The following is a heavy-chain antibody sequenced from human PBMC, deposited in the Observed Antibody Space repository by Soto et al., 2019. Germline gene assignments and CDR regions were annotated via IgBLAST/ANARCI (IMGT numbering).Heavy chain of an antibody. V-gene: IGHV1-24*01. CDR3: APCLGELSLYGPSDAFDI. D-gene: IGHD3-16*02. J-gene: IGHJ3*02. Sequence: ASVKVSCKVSGYTLTELSMHWVRQAPGKGLEWMGGFDPEDGETIYAQKFQGRVTMTEDTSTDTAYMELSSLRSEDTAVYYCAPCLGELSLYGPSDAFDIWGQGTMVTVSS. CDR2: FDPEDGET. CDR1: GYTLTELS.